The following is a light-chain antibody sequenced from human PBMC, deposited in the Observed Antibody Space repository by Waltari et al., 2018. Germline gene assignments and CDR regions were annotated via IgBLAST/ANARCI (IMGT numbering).Light chain of an antibody. CDR1: QTLLYSSNNKNY. CDR3: QQYYSTPPS. V-gene: IGKV4-1*01. J-gene: IGKJ5*01. Sequence: DIVMTQSPDSLAVSLGERATINCKSSQTLLYSSNNKNYLAWYQQKPGQPPKLLIYWAPARESGVPDRVSGSGSGTDFTLTISSLQAEDVAVYYCQQYYSTPPSFGQGTRLEIK. CDR2: WAP.